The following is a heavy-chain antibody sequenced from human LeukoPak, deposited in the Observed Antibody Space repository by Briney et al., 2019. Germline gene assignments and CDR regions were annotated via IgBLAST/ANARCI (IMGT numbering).Heavy chain of an antibody. Sequence: RASVKVSCKASGYTFTSYGISWVRQAPGQGLEWMGWISAYNGNTNYAQKLQGRVTMTTDTSTSTAHMELRSLRSDDTAVYYCARDLKDRGLLWFGELFGYWGQGTLVTVSS. CDR3: ARDLKDRGLLWFGELFGY. V-gene: IGHV1-18*01. CDR1: GYTFTSYG. J-gene: IGHJ4*02. D-gene: IGHD3-10*01. CDR2: ISAYNGNT.